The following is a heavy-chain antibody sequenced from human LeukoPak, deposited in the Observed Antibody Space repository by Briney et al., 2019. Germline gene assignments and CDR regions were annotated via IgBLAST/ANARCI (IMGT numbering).Heavy chain of an antibody. D-gene: IGHD4-17*01. CDR1: GFTFSNYA. J-gene: IGHJ3*01. CDR2: ITSAGAP. V-gene: IGHV3-23*01. Sequence: GGSLRLSCAASGFTFSNYAVMWVRQAPGQGLEWVSAITSAGAPRYADSVKGRFTISRDNSKNTLYLQMNSLRAEDTAQYFCARDPTGDYIGAFEFWGQGTGVTVSS. CDR3: ARDPTGDYIGAFEF.